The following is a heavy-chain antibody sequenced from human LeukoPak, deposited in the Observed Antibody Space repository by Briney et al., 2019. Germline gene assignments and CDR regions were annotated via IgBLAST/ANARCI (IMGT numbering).Heavy chain of an antibody. D-gene: IGHD6-19*01. Sequence: GGSLRLSCAASGFTFSSYAMSWVRQAPGKGLEWVSAISGSGGSTYYADSVKGRFTISRDNSKNTLYLQMNSLRAEDTAVYYCAKDNRRHYTSGPNPDSLHWGQGALVTVSS. CDR3: AKDNRRHYTSGPNPDSLH. J-gene: IGHJ4*02. V-gene: IGHV3-23*01. CDR2: ISGSGGST. CDR1: GFTFSSYA.